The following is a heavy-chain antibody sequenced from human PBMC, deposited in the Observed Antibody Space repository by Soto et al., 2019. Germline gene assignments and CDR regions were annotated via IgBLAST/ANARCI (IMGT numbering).Heavy chain of an antibody. CDR3: ARVIVAASVGFDP. CDR2: IYYSGST. V-gene: IGHV4-39*01. D-gene: IGHD2-15*01. J-gene: IGHJ5*02. Sequence: PSETLSLTCTVSGGSISSSSYYWVWIRHPPGKGLEWIGSIYYSGSTYYNPSLKSRVTISVDTSKNQFSLKLSSVTAADTAVYYCARVIVAASVGFDPWGQGTLVTVSS. CDR1: GGSISSSSYY.